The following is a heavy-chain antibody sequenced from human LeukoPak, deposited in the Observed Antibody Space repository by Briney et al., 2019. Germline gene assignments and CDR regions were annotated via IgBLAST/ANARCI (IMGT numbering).Heavy chain of an antibody. CDR1: GFTFSSYG. V-gene: IGHV3-30*02. CDR2: IRHDGSNK. J-gene: IGHJ4*02. Sequence: GGSLRLSRAASGFTFSSYGMHWVRQAPGKGLEWVAFIRHDGSNKYYADSVKGRFTISRDNSKNTLYLQMNSLRAEDTAVYYCAKDRYYGSGSDLDYWGQGTLVTVSS. D-gene: IGHD3-10*01. CDR3: AKDRYYGSGSDLDY.